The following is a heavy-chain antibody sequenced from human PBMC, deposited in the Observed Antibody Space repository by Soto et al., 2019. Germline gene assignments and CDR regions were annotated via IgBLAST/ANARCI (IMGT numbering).Heavy chain of an antibody. Sequence: GGSLRLSCAASGFTFSSYAMSWVRQAPGKGLEWVSAISGSGGSTYYADSVKGRFTISRDNSKNTLYLQMNSLRAEDTAVYYCAKDRGRFVGADYFDYWGQGTLVTVSS. J-gene: IGHJ4*02. CDR1: GFTFSSYA. V-gene: IGHV3-23*01. CDR2: ISGSGGST. CDR3: AKDRGRFVGADYFDY. D-gene: IGHD3-10*01.